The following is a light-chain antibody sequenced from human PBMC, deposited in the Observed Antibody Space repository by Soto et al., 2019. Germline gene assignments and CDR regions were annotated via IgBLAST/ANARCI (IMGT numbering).Light chain of an antibody. CDR1: SSDVGAYNF. Sequence: QSALTQPASVSGSPGQSITISCTGTSSDVGAYNFVSWYQQHPGKAPKLMIYDVNNRPSGVSDRFSGSKSGNTASLTISGLQAEDETDYYCSSYTNSANYVFGTGTKVTVL. V-gene: IGLV2-14*03. CDR2: DVN. CDR3: SSYTNSANYV. J-gene: IGLJ1*01.